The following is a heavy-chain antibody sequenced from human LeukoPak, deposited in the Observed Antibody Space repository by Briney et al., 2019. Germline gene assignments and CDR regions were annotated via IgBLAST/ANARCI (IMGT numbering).Heavy chain of an antibody. D-gene: IGHD4-17*01. CDR1: GGSISSYY. CDR3: ARFDYGDYYYYYGMDV. CDR2: IYYSGST. V-gene: IGHV4-59*08. J-gene: IGHJ6*02. Sequence: SETLSLTCTVSGGSISSYYWSWIRQPPGKGLEWIGYIYYSGSTNYNPSLKSRVTISVDTSKNQFSLKLSSVTAADTAVYYCARFDYGDYYYYYGMDVWGQGTTVT.